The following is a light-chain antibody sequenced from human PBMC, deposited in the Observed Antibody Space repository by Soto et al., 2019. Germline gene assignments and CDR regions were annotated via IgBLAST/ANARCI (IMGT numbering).Light chain of an antibody. J-gene: IGKJ1*01. CDR1: QSISTSS. CDR3: QYEGNSPRT. V-gene: IGKV3-20*01. Sequence: EIVLTQSPGTLSLSPGERATLNCRASQSISTSSLAWYRQKPGQTPRLLIYGAFYRATGIPDRCSGGGSGTAFTFSINRLEPEDFAVDYCQYEGNSPRTCGQGTKVDIK. CDR2: GAF.